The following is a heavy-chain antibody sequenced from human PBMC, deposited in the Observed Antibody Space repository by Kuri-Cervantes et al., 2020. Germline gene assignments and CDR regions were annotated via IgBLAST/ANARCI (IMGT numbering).Heavy chain of an antibody. CDR2: IKQDGSEK. J-gene: IGHJ4*02. CDR3: ARDSYSSSWYLPTLFDY. Sequence: GESLKISCAASGFTFSSYWMSWVRQAPGKGLEWVANIKQDGSEKYYVDSVKGRFTISRDNAKNSLYLQMNSLRAEDTAVYYCARDSYSSSWYLPTLFDYWGQGTLVTVSS. D-gene: IGHD6-13*01. V-gene: IGHV3-7*01. CDR1: GFTFSSYW.